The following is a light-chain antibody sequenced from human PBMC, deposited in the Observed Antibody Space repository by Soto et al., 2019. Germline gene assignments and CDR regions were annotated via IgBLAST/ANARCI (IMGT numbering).Light chain of an antibody. CDR1: SSDIGSYDL. CDR2: EGS. V-gene: IGLV2-23*01. J-gene: IGLJ7*01. CDR3: CSYAGSVTYVV. Sequence: QLVLTQPASVSGSPGQSITISCTGTSSDIGSYDLVSWYQQHPARAPKLIIYEGSKRPSGVSMRFSGSKSGYTASLTISGLQAEDEADYFCCSYAGSVTYVVFGGGTQLTVL.